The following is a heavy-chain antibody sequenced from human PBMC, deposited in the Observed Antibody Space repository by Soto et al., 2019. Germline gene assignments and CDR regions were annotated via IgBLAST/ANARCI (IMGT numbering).Heavy chain of an antibody. D-gene: IGHD3-22*01. Sequence: SETLSLTCTVSGGSISSSSYYWGWIRQPPGKGLEWIGSINHSGSTNYNPSLKSRVTISVDTSNTQFSLMLSSLTAADTAVYFFACRASYYDSSGYPSVWYWGQGTLVTVSS. J-gene: IGHJ4*02. CDR2: INHSGST. CDR1: GGSISSSSYY. CDR3: ACRASYYDSSGYPSVWY. V-gene: IGHV4-39*01.